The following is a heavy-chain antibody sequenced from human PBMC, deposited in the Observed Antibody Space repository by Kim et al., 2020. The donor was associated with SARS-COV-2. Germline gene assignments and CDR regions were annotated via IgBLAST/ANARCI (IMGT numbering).Heavy chain of an antibody. CDR3: AREGYGSGSLDY. CDR2: IYYSGST. J-gene: IGHJ4*02. Sequence: SETLSLTCTVSGGSISSYYWSWIRQPPGKGLEWIGYIYYSGSTNYNPSLKSRVTISVDTSKNQFSLKLSSVTAADTAVYYCAREGYGSGSLDYWGQGTLVTVSS. D-gene: IGHD3-10*01. V-gene: IGHV4-59*13. CDR1: GGSISSYY.